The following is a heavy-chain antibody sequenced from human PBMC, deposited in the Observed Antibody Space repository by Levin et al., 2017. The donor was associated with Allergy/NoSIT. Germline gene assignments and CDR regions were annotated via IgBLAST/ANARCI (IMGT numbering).Heavy chain of an antibody. CDR1: GFSFSDYY. Sequence: LSLTCAASGFSFSDYYMSWIRQAPGKGLEWVSYISSSSSYTDYAGSVKGRFTISRDNTKNSLYLQMNSLRAEDTAVYYCARRSGSSGYYSLDYWGQGTLVTVSS. V-gene: IGHV3-11*03. J-gene: IGHJ4*02. D-gene: IGHD3-22*01. CDR3: ARRSGSSGYYSLDY. CDR2: ISSSSSYT.